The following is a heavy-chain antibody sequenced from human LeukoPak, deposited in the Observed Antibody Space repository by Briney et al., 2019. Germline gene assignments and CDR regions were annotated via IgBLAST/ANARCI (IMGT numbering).Heavy chain of an antibody. V-gene: IGHV4-4*09. Sequence: SETLSLTCTVSGGSISSYYWSWIRQPPGKGLEWIGYIYTSGSTNYNPSLKSRVTISVDTSKNQFSLKLSSVTAADTAVYYCARQGIAAPTPGNYYYYYMDVWGKGTTVTVSS. CDR3: ARQGIAAPTPGNYYYYYMDV. J-gene: IGHJ6*03. CDR2: IYTSGST. D-gene: IGHD6-13*01. CDR1: GGSISSYY.